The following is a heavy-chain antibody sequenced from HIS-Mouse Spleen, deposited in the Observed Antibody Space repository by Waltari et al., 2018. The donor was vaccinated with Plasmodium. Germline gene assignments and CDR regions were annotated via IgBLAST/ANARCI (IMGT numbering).Heavy chain of an antibody. V-gene: IGHV4-38-2*02. Sequence: QVQLQESGPGLVTPSETLSLPCTVPGYSISSGYYWGWIRQPPGKGLEWIGSIYHSGSTYYNPSLKSRVTISVDTSKNQFSLKLSSVTAADTAVYYCARSLGIASSYWYFDLWGRGTLVTVSS. J-gene: IGHJ2*01. D-gene: IGHD2-15*01. CDR3: ARSLGIASSYWYFDL. CDR1: GYSISSGYY. CDR2: IYHSGST.